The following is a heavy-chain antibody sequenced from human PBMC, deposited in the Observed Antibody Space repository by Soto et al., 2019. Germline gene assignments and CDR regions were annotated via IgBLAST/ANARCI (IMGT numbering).Heavy chain of an antibody. Sequence: QMQLVQSGAEVRKTGSSVKVSCKASGYTFPQSYLHWVRQAPGQALEWMGWVTPFNGDVHYAQKFQERVTITRDRSLNTAYMEMSSLRSEDTAMYYCATGGAGPAPFTWELPDHWGQGTLVTVSS. J-gene: IGHJ4*02. D-gene: IGHD1-26*01. CDR1: GYTFPQSY. CDR2: VTPFNGDV. CDR3: ATGGAGPAPFTWELPDH. V-gene: IGHV1-45*02.